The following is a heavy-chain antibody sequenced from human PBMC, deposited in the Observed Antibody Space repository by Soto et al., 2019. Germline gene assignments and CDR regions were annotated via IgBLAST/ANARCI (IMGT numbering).Heavy chain of an antibody. CDR3: TTGRRDYYGNSYMDL. CDR2: IKSKPDGGTT. V-gene: IGHV3-15*01. Sequence: EMQLGESGGGLVKPGGSLRLSCAVSGYAFEVAWMNWVRQAPGKGLEWVGRIKSKPDGGTTEYAAPVEGRFTISRDDSTSTLYLQMNSLRTEDTAVYYCTTGRRDYYGNSYMDLWGKGTTVTFSS. D-gene: IGHD3-22*01. J-gene: IGHJ6*03. CDR1: GYAFEVAW.